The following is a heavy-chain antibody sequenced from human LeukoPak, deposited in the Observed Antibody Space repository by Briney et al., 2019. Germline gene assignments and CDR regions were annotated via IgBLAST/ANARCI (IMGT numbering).Heavy chain of an antibody. J-gene: IGHJ4*02. D-gene: IGHD2-2*01. V-gene: IGHV3-7*01. CDR3: ARERYCTSATCYVGVPFDS. Sequence: GGSLRLSCAASGFTFNTYYMTWVRQAPGKGLEWVAGIKQDGSENYYMDSVKGRFTISRDNSMNSLYLQMNSLRAEDTAVYFCARERYCTSATCYVGVPFDSWGQGTRVTVSS. CDR1: GFTFNTYY. CDR2: IKQDGSEN.